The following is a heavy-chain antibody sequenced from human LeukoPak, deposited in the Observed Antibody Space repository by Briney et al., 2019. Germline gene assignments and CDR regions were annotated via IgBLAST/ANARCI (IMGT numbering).Heavy chain of an antibody. V-gene: IGHV3-30-3*01. J-gene: IGHJ6*02. CDR2: ISYDGSNE. Sequence: PGGSLRLSCAASGFTFSRYAMHWVRQAPGKGLEWVTVISYDGSNEYYADSVTGRFTISRDNTKNTLFLQMNSLRAEDTAVYYCARDRVQSYYYGMDVWGQGTTVTVSS. CDR1: GFTFSRYA. D-gene: IGHD5/OR15-5a*01. CDR3: ARDRVQSYYYGMDV.